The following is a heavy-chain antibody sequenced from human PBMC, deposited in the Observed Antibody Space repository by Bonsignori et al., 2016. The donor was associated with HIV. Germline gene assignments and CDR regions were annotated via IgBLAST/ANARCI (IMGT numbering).Heavy chain of an antibody. J-gene: IGHJ4*02. Sequence: VRQAPGKGLEWVSSISSSSSYIYYADSVKGRFTISRDNAKNSLYLQMNSLRAEDTAVYYCAREVEYYYDSSGYYPWYFDYWGQGTLVTVSS. D-gene: IGHD3-22*01. V-gene: IGHV3-21*01. CDR2: ISSSSSYI. CDR3: AREVEYYYDSSGYYPWYFDY.